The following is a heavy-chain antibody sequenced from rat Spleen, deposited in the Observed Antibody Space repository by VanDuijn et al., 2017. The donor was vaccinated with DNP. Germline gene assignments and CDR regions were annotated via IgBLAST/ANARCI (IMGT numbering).Heavy chain of an antibody. CDR3: ATASYYGYDYGFAY. Sequence: EVQLVESGGGLVQPGRSLKLSCAASGFIFSNYDMAWVRQAPTKGLEWVAYISPSGGSTYYRDSVKGRFTIARDHARRTLYLQMDSLRSEDTATYYCATASYYGYDYGFAYWGQGTLVTVSS. CDR2: ISPSGGST. V-gene: IGHV5-19*01. D-gene: IGHD1-7*01. J-gene: IGHJ3*01. CDR1: GFIFSNYD.